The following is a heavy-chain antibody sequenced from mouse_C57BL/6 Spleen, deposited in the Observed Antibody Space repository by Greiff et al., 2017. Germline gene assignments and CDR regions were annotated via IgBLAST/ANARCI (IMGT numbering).Heavy chain of an antibody. V-gene: IGHV5-17*01. Sequence: DVQLVESGGGLVKPGGSLKLSCAASGFTFSDYGMHWVRQAPEKGLEWVAYISSGSSTIYYADTVKGRFTISRDNAKNTLFLQMTSLRSEDTAMYYCARPGLQAMDYWGQGTSVTVSS. CDR1: GFTFSDYG. D-gene: IGHD2-2*01. J-gene: IGHJ4*01. CDR2: ISSGSSTI. CDR3: ARPGLQAMDY.